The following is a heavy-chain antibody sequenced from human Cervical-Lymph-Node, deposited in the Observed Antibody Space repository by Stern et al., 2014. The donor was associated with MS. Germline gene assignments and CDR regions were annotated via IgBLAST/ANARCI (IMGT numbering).Heavy chain of an antibody. V-gene: IGHV1-46*01. Sequence: QVQLVQSGAEVKKPGASVKVSCKASGYILTNYYMHWVRQAPGQRLEWMGIIKPSDDTATYAQKFQGRVTMTRDTSTSTVYMELSSLRSEDTAVYYCAREQPDDFFNYDVLTGSYYGMDVWGQGTTVTVSS. D-gene: IGHD3-9*01. CDR1: GYILTNYY. CDR3: AREQPDDFFNYDVLTGSYYGMDV. CDR2: IKPSDDTA. J-gene: IGHJ6*02.